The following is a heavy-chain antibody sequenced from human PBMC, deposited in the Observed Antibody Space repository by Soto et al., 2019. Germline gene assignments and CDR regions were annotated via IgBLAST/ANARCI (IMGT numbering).Heavy chain of an antibody. D-gene: IGHD1-20*01. J-gene: IGHJ3*02. V-gene: IGHV2-5*02. CDR3: ANRMTGTTDDAFDI. CDR2: IYWDDNK. CDR1: GFSLSNRGMG. Sequence: QITLKESGPKLVKPTQTLTLTCTFSGFSLSNRGMGVGWIRQPPGKAMEWLALIYWDDNKRYSPSLKSRLTIAKDTSKNQVVLTMTNMDPVDTSTYYCANRMTGTTDDAFDIWGQGTMVTVSS.